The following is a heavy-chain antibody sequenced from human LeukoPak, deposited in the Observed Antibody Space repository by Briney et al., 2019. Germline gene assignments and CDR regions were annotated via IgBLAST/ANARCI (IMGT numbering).Heavy chain of an antibody. CDR2: IIPIFGTA. J-gene: IGHJ4*02. D-gene: IGHD5-18*01. CDR1: GGTFSSYA. V-gene: IGHV1-69*13. Sequence: SVKVSCKASGGTFSSYAISWVRQAPGQGLEWMGGIIPIFGTANYAQKFQGRVTITADESTSTAYMELSSLRSDDTAVYYCARETGYAYGRAPLDYWGQGTLVTVSS. CDR3: ARETGYAYGRAPLDY.